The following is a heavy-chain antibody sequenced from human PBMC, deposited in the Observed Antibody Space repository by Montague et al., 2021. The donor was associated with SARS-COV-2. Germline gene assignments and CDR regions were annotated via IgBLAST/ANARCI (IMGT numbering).Heavy chain of an antibody. J-gene: IGHJ6*02. V-gene: IGHV3-30*03. CDR3: TRVRYSSSWYFYYGLDV. CDR2: ISYDGSNK. Sequence: SLRLSCAASGFTFSSYGMHWVRQAPGKGLEWVAVISYDGSNKNYADSVKGRFTISRDNSKNTLYLQMNSLRAEDTAVYYCTRVRYSSSWYFYYGLDVWGQGTTVTVSS. CDR1: GFTFSSYG. D-gene: IGHD6-13*01.